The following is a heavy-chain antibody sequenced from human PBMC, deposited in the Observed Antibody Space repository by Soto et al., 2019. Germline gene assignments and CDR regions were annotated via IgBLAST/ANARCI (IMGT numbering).Heavy chain of an antibody. CDR2: IIPIFGTA. D-gene: IGHD3-3*01. Sequence: SVKVSCKASGGTFSSYAISWVRQAPGQGLDWMGGIIPIFGTANYAQKFQGRVTITADESTSTAYMELSSLRSEDTAVYYCARGGATILGVVTSPYGMDVWGQGTTVTVSS. CDR3: ARGGATILGVVTSPYGMDV. V-gene: IGHV1-69*13. J-gene: IGHJ6*02. CDR1: GGTFSSYA.